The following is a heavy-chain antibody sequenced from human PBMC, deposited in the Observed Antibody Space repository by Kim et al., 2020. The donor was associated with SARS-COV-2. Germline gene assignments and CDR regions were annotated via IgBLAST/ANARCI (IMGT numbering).Heavy chain of an antibody. CDR3: AKGRGSTWYHAFDM. V-gene: IGHV3-23*01. D-gene: IGHD6-13*01. J-gene: IGHJ3*02. Sequence: GSVKGRFTISRDNSRNTLYLQMSSLRAEDTAVYYCAKGRGSTWYHAFDMWGQGTMVTVSS.